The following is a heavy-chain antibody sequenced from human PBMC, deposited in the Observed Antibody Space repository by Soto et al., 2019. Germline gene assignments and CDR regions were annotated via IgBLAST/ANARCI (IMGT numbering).Heavy chain of an antibody. CDR2: INAGNGNT. V-gene: IGHV1-3*01. D-gene: IGHD3-10*01. J-gene: IGHJ2*01. CDR1: GYTFTSYA. CDR3: ARDKGGIDSSGSLTYWYFDL. Sequence: QVQLVQSGAEVKKPGASVKVSCKASGYTFTSYAMHWVRQAPGQRLEWMGWINAGNGNTKYSHKFQGRVTITRDTSASTAYMELSSLRSEDTAVYYCARDKGGIDSSGSLTYWYFDLWGRGTLVTVSS.